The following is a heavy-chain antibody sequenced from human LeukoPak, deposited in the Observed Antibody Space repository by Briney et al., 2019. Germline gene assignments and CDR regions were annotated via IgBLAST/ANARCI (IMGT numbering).Heavy chain of an antibody. J-gene: IGHJ5*02. D-gene: IGHD3-3*01. Sequence: PSETLSLTRTVCGGSLSSGSYYWSWIRQPAGKGLEWLGRIYSSGSPNYNPSLKSRATISVDTSKSQFSLKLSSVTAADTAVYYGARGDGDYDFWSGYGNHNWFDPWGQGTLVTVSS. CDR3: ARGDGDYDFWSGYGNHNWFDP. V-gene: IGHV4-61*02. CDR2: IYSSGSP. CDR1: GGSLSSGSYY.